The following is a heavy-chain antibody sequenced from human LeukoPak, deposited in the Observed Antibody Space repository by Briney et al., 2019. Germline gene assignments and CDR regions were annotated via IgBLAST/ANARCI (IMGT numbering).Heavy chain of an antibody. Sequence: PGGSLRLSCAASGFTFSSYAMSWVRQAPGKGLEWVSAISGSGGSTYYADSVKGRFTIPRDNSKNTLYLQMNSLRAEDTAVYYCAKDQRVYYYDSSGYEVDYWGQGTLVTVSS. V-gene: IGHV3-23*01. CDR2: ISGSGGST. CDR3: AKDQRVYYYDSSGYEVDY. J-gene: IGHJ4*02. CDR1: GFTFSSYA. D-gene: IGHD3-22*01.